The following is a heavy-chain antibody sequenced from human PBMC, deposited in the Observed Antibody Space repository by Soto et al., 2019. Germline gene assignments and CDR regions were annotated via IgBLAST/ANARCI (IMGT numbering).Heavy chain of an antibody. CDR2: ISSSSTI. CDR1: GFTFSSYS. Sequence: PGGSLRLSCAASGFTFSSYSMNWVRQAPGKGLEWVSYISSSSTIYYADSVKGRFTISRDNAKNSLYLQMNSLRDEDTAVYYCARDRTPCSSTSCYARELFDYWGQGTLVTVSS. D-gene: IGHD2-2*01. V-gene: IGHV3-48*02. J-gene: IGHJ4*02. CDR3: ARDRTPCSSTSCYARELFDY.